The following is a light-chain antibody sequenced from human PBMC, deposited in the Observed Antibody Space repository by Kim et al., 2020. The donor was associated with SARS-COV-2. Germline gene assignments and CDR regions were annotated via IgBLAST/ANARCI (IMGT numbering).Light chain of an antibody. Sequence: GQKVPLSCSGSTSNIGNNYVSWYQQLPGTAPKLLIYDNNKRPSGIPDRFSGSKSGTSATLGITGLQTGDEADYYCGTWDNSLSAGVFGTGTKVTVL. CDR1: TSNIGNNY. J-gene: IGLJ1*01. V-gene: IGLV1-51*01. CDR2: DNN. CDR3: GTWDNSLSAGV.